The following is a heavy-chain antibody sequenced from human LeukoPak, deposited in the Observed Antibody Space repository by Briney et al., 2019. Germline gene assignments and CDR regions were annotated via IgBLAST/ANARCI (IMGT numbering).Heavy chain of an antibody. CDR2: IYTSGST. V-gene: IGHV4-61*02. D-gene: IGHD6-13*01. Sequence: SQTLSLTCTVSGGSISSGSYYWSWIRQPAGKGLEWIGRIYTSGSTNYNPSLKSRVTISVDTSKNQFSLKLSSVTAADTAVYYCAREGGSSSWYHWGQGTLVTVSS. CDR3: AREGGSSSWYH. J-gene: IGHJ5*02. CDR1: GGSISSGSYY.